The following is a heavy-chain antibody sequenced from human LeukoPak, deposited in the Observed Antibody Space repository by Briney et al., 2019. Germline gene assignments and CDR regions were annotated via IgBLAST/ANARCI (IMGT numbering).Heavy chain of an antibody. CDR1: GFTVSSNY. V-gene: IGHV3-53*01. D-gene: IGHD6-13*01. Sequence: GGSLRLSCAASGFTVSSNYMSWVGQPPGKGLEGVSVIYSGGSTYYADSVKGRFTISRDNSKNTLYLQMNSLRAEDTAVYYCARAYSSSWYYFDYWGQGTLVTVSS. CDR3: ARAYSSSWYYFDY. J-gene: IGHJ4*02. CDR2: IYSGGST.